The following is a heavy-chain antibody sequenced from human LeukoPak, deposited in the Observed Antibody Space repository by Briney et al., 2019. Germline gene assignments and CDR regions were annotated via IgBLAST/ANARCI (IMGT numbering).Heavy chain of an antibody. CDR2: IKQDGSEK. D-gene: IGHD4-17*01. CDR3: ARDEDYGDYVGY. V-gene: IGHV3-7*01. J-gene: IGHJ4*02. CDR1: GFTFSSYW. Sequence: GGSLRLSCEASGFTFSSYWMSWVRQAPGKGLEWVANIKQDGSEKYYVDSVKGRFTISRDNAKNSLYLQMNSLRAEDTAVYYCARDEDYGDYVGYWGQGTLVTVSS.